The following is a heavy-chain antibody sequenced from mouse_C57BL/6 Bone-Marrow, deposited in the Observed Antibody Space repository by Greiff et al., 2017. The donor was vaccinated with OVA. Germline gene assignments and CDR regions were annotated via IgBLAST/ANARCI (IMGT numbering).Heavy chain of an antibody. V-gene: IGHV14-4*01. CDR1: GFNIKDDY. CDR2: IDPENGDT. J-gene: IGHJ2*01. D-gene: IGHD1-1*01. CDR3: TTVVATNYFDY. Sequence: EVQLQQSGAELVRPGASVKLSCTASGFNIKDDYMHWVKQRPEQGLEWIGWIDPENGDTEYASKFHGKATITADTSSNTAYLQLSSLTSEDTAVYYCTTVVATNYFDYWGQGTTLTVSS.